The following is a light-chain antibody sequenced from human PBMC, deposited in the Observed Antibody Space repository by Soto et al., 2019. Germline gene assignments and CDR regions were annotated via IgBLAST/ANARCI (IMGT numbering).Light chain of an antibody. CDR2: GAS. V-gene: IGKV1-5*01. Sequence: DIQITQSPSTLSASVGDRVTITCRASQSISSWLAWYQQKPGKAPKLLIHGASSLDSGVPSRFSGSGSGTEFTLTISSLQPDDFATYYCQQYNSYRTFGQGTKVDIK. J-gene: IGKJ1*01. CDR1: QSISSW. CDR3: QQYNSYRT.